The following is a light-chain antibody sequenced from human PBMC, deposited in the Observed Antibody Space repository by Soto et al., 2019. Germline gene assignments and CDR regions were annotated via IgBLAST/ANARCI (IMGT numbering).Light chain of an antibody. Sequence: DIQMTQSPSSLSASVGDRVTITCRASESINRHLNWYQQKPGKAPKLLIYAASSLQNGVPSRFSGSGSGTDFTLTISNLQPEDFATYDCQQSYSTLAITFGQGTLLEIK. CDR1: ESINRH. V-gene: IGKV1-39*01. J-gene: IGKJ5*01. CDR2: AAS. CDR3: QQSYSTLAIT.